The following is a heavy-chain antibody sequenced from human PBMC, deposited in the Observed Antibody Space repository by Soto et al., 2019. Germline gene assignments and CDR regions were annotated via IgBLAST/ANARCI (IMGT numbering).Heavy chain of an antibody. CDR1: GGTFSSYA. J-gene: IGHJ5*02. CDR3: ARNRYCSSTSCYRWFDL. D-gene: IGHD2-2*02. Sequence: SVKVSCKASGGTFSSYAISWVRQAPGQGLEWMGGIIPIFGTANYAQKFQGRVTITADESTSTAYMELSSLRSEDTAVYYCARNRYCSSTSCYRWFDLWGQGTLVTVSS. CDR2: IIPIFGTA. V-gene: IGHV1-69*13.